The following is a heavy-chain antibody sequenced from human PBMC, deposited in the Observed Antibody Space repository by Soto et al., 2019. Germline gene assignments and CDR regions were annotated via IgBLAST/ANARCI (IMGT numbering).Heavy chain of an antibody. CDR2: INAGNGNT. V-gene: IGHV1-3*01. J-gene: IGHJ5*02. CDR1: SSS. Sequence: SSSLCWPRQATGQRLEWMGWINAGNGNTKYSQKFQGRVTITRDTSASTAYMELSSLRSEDTAVYYCARVLMLGWFDPWGQGTLVSVSS. CDR3: ARVLMLGWFDP. D-gene: IGHD3-16*01.